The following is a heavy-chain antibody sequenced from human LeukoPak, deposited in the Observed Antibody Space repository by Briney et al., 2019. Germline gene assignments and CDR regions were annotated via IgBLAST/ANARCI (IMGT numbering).Heavy chain of an antibody. CDR2: INQDGSEK. Sequence: GGSLRLSCAAFGFTFSSYGMHWVRQAPGKGLEWVANINQDGSEKYFVDSVKGRFTISRDNAQNSLYLQMSSLRAEDTAVYYCARVGSYYDSDYWGQGTLVTVSS. D-gene: IGHD3-22*01. V-gene: IGHV3-7*01. CDR3: ARVGSYYDSDY. CDR1: GFTFSSYG. J-gene: IGHJ4*02.